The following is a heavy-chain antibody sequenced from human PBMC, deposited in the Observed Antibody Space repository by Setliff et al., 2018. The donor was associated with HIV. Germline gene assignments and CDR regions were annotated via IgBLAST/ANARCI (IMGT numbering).Heavy chain of an antibody. CDR3: TKGPWDEPHAFNV. CDR2: ISGSGDTI. V-gene: IGHV3-23*01. D-gene: IGHD1-26*01. CDR1: GFSFRSYA. Sequence: PGGSLRLSCAASGFSFRSYAVSWVRQAPGKGLEWVSVISGSGDTIYHADSVKGRFTASRDNSKNTVYLQMDSLRAEDTAVYFCTKGPWDEPHAFNVWGQGTVVTVSS. J-gene: IGHJ3*01.